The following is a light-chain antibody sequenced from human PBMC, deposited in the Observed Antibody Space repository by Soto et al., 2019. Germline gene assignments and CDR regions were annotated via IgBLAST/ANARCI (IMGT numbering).Light chain of an antibody. CDR3: QQRSNWPRSIT. CDR2: EAS. J-gene: IGKJ5*01. CDR1: QSVSSY. Sequence: EIVLTQSPATLSLSPGERATLSCRASQSVSSYLAWYQQKPGQAPRLLIYEASNRATGIPARFSGSGSGTDFTLTISSLGPEDFAVYYCQQRSNWPRSITFGQGTRLEIK. V-gene: IGKV3-11*01.